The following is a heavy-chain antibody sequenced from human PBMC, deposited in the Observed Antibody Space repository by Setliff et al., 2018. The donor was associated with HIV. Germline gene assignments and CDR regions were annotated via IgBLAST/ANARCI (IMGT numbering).Heavy chain of an antibody. J-gene: IGHJ5*02. D-gene: IGHD2-2*01. Sequence: SVKVSCKASGGTFSSYAISWVRQAPGQGLEWMGGIIPISGTVNYAQKFWGRVTITTNESTSTAYMELSSLRSEDTAVYYCARDFGGYCSSMSCPGLFDPWGQGTLVTVSS. CDR2: IIPISGTV. CDR3: ARDFGGYCSSMSCPGLFDP. CDR1: GGTFSSYA. V-gene: IGHV1-69*05.